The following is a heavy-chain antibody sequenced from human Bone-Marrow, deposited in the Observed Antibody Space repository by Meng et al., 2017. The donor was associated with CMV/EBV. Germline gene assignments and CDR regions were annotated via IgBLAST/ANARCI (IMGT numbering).Heavy chain of an antibody. D-gene: IGHD3-10*01. CDR3: ARDSSVTMVRGGETQYYHAMDD. Sequence: GGSLRLSCAASGFTFSSYEMNWVRQAPGKGLEWVSYISSSGSTIYYADSVKGRFTISRDNAKNSLYLQMNSLRAEDTAVYYCARDSSVTMVRGGETQYYHAMDDWGQGTTVTVSS. J-gene: IGHJ6*02. CDR1: GFTFSSYE. CDR2: ISSSGSTI. V-gene: IGHV3-48*03.